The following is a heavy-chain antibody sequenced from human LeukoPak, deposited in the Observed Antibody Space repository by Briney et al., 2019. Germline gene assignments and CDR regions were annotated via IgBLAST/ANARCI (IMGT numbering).Heavy chain of an antibody. Sequence: PSETLSLTCTVSGGSVSSGSYYWSWIRQPPGKGLGWIGYIYYSGSTNYNPSLKSRVTISVDTSKNQFSLKLSSVTAADTAVYYCARLRIAAAGTPIDYWGQGTLVTVSS. V-gene: IGHV4-61*01. CDR1: GGSVSSGSYY. CDR3: ARLRIAAAGTPIDY. J-gene: IGHJ4*02. CDR2: IYYSGST. D-gene: IGHD6-13*01.